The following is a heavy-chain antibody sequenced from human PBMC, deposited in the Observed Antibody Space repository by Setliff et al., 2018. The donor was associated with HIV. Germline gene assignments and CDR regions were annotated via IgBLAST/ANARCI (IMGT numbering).Heavy chain of an antibody. V-gene: IGHV3-15*01. CDR3: ATGPLDY. Sequence: PGGSLRLSCAASGFTFSSYSMNWVRRAPGKGLEWVGLIKHNSDGGTTDLAAPVKGRFTISRDDSKNTVYLQMNSLKIDDTGLYYCATGPLDYWGQGTLVTVSS. CDR2: IKHNSDGGTT. CDR1: GFTFSSYS. J-gene: IGHJ4*02.